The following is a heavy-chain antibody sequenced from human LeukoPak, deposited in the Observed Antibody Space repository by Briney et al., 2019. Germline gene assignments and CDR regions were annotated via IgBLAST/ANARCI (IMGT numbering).Heavy chain of an antibody. D-gene: IGHD3-22*01. V-gene: IGHV3-23*01. Sequence: GGSLRLSCAASGFTFSSYAMSWVRQAPGKGLEWVSAISGSGGSTYYADSVKGRFTISRDNSKNTLYLQMNSLRAEYTAVYYCAKDATYYYDSSGYYPYYFDYWGQGTLVTVSS. CDR2: ISGSGGST. J-gene: IGHJ4*02. CDR3: AKDATYYYDSSGYYPYYFDY. CDR1: GFTFSSYA.